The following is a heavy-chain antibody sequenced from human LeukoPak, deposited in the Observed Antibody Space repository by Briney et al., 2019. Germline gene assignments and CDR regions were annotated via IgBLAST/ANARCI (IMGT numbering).Heavy chain of an antibody. CDR1: GGSINSNSYY. J-gene: IGHJ4*02. Sequence: PSETLSLTCTVSGGSINSNSYYWGWIRQPPGKGLEWIGYIYYSGSTYYNPSLKSRVTISVDTSKNQFSLKLSSVTAADTAVYYCAGFAEDYDFWSGYYRGGTFDYWGQGTLITVSS. CDR3: AGFAEDYDFWSGYYRGGTFDY. V-gene: IGHV4-31*03. CDR2: IYYSGST. D-gene: IGHD3-3*01.